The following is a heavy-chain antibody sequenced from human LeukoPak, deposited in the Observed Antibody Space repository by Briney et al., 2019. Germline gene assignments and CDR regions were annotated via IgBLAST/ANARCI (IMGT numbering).Heavy chain of an antibody. J-gene: IGHJ4*02. CDR2: IYHSGST. V-gene: IGHV4-61*01. Sequence: PSETLSLTCIVSGGSVSSGSYYWSWIRQPPGKGLEWTGYIYHSGSTNYNPSLKSRVTISVDTSKNQFSLKLSSVTAADTAVYYCARVAVAGRPVDYWGQGTLVTVSS. D-gene: IGHD6-19*01. CDR1: GGSVSSGSYY. CDR3: ARVAVAGRPVDY.